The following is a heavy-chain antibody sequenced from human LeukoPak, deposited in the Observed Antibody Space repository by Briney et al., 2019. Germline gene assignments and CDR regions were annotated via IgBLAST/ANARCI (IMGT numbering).Heavy chain of an antibody. CDR3: AKGGVYYYDSSGYEY. V-gene: IGHV3-30-3*01. J-gene: IGHJ4*02. D-gene: IGHD3-22*01. Sequence: GGSLRLPCAASGFTFSSYAMHWVRQAPGKGLEWVAVISYDGSNKYYADSVKGRFTISRDNSKNTLYLQMNSLRAEDTAVYYCAKGGVYYYDSSGYEYWGQGTLVTVSS. CDR1: GFTFSSYA. CDR2: ISYDGSNK.